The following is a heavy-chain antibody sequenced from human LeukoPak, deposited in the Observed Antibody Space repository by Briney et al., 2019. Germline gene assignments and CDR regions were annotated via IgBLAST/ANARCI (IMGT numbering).Heavy chain of an antibody. CDR3: ARDLLTYYDILTGYYKLYSLGY. CDR1: GFTFSSYA. Sequence: PGGSLRLSCAASGFTFSSYATNCSRQAQGKSLEGVDVISYYGTNKYYADSVKGRFTISRDNSKNTLYLQMNSLRAEDTAVYYCARDLLTYYDILTGYYKLYSLGYWGQGTLVTVSS. V-gene: IGHV3-30*04. D-gene: IGHD3-9*01. CDR2: ISYYGTNK. J-gene: IGHJ4*02.